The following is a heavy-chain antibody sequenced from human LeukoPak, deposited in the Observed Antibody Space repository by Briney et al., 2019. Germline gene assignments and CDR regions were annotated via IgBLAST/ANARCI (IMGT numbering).Heavy chain of an antibody. CDR3: ARDRDGYNQLDY. V-gene: IGHV4-39*07. CDR1: GGSISSSSYY. D-gene: IGHD5-24*01. CDR2: IYESGNT. Sequence: SETLSLTCSVSGGSISSSSYYWGWIRQPPGKGLEWIGSIYESGNTYYNPSLRSRVTISVDTSKNQFSLKLSSVTAADTAVYYCARDRDGYNQLDYWGQGTLVTVSS. J-gene: IGHJ4*02.